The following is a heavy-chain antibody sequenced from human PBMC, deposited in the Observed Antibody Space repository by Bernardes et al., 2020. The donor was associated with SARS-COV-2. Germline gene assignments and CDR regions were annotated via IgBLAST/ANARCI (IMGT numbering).Heavy chain of an antibody. Sequence: GGSLRLSCAASGFTVSFNYMTWVRQAPGKGLEWVSVIYSGGSTFYADSVKGRFTISRHNSKDTLYLQMNSLRTEDTAVYYCARAGPGIAVAGDAFDIWGQGTMVTVSS. V-gene: IGHV3-53*04. J-gene: IGHJ3*02. CDR1: GFTVSFNY. CDR3: ARAGPGIAVAGDAFDI. CDR2: IYSGGST. D-gene: IGHD6-19*01.